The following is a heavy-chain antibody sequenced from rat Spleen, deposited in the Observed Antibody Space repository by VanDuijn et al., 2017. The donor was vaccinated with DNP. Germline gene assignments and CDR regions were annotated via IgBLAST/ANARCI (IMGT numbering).Heavy chain of an antibody. CDR2: IGSDGYAP. D-gene: IGHD1-2*01. J-gene: IGHJ3*01. CDR1: GFTFSDYY. V-gene: IGHV5S13*01. Sequence: EVQLVESGGGLVQPGRSLKLSCAASGFTFSDYYMAWVRQAPTEGLKWVAYIGSDGYAPYYGDSVKGRFTISRDNAQNTKYLQMDSLRSEDTATYFCARHEDYSSYIYGFAYWGQGTLVTVSS. CDR3: ARHEDYSSYIYGFAY.